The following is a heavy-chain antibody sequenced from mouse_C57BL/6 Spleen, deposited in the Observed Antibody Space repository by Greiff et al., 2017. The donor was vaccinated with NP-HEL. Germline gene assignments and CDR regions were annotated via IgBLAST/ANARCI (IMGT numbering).Heavy chain of an antibody. J-gene: IGHJ1*03. CDR2: IDPETGGT. CDR3: TRGGLVAQYWYFDV. D-gene: IGHD1-1*01. V-gene: IGHV1-15*01. Sequence: QVQLKQSGAELVRPGASVTLSCKASGYTFTDYEMHWVKQTPVHGLEWIGAIDPETGGTAYNQKFKGKAILTADKSSSTAYMELRSLTSEDSAVYYCTRGGLVAQYWYFDVWGTGTTVTVSS. CDR1: GYTFTDYE.